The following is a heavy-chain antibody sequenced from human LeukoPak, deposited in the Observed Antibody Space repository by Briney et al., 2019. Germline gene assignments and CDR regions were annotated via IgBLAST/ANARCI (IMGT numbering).Heavy chain of an antibody. D-gene: IGHD5-18*01. J-gene: IGHJ4*02. CDR1: GFTFSRCA. CDR2: ITSDGENS. CDR3: VKAWGEQLWFDYYFDS. Sequence: GGSLRLSCSASGFTFSRCAMHWVRQAPGKGLEYVSAITSDGENSYYADSVKGRFTLSRDNSKSTLYLQMGSLRPDDTAVYYCVKAWGEQLWFDYYFDSRGQGTLVTVSS. V-gene: IGHV3-64D*06.